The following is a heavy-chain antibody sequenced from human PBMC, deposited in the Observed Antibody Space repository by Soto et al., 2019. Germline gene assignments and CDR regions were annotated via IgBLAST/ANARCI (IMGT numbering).Heavy chain of an antibody. Sequence: EVQLVESGGGLVQPGGSLRLSCAASGFTFSSYWMHWVRQAPGKGLVWVSRINSDGSSTSYADSVKGRFAISRDNAKNNMYLQMNRWGDEDTAVYYCARESFYWGQGTLVTVSS. D-gene: IGHD3-10*01. CDR1: GFTFSSYW. CDR3: ARESFY. CDR2: INSDGSST. J-gene: IGHJ4*02. V-gene: IGHV3-74*01.